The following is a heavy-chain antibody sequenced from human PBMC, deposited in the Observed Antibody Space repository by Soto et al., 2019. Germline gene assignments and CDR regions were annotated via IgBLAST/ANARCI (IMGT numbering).Heavy chain of an antibody. V-gene: IGHV3-30*03. D-gene: IGHD4-17*01. CDR1: GFTFSNYA. J-gene: IGHJ4*02. CDR2: ISYDGNNK. CDR3: ARGPSYSDSYFDY. Sequence: PGGSLRLSCTASGFTFSNYAMHWVRQPPGKGLQWLAVISYDGNNKYYADSVEGRFTISRDNSKNTVYLQMNSLRLEDTAVYYCARGPSYSDSYFDYWGQGTLVTVS.